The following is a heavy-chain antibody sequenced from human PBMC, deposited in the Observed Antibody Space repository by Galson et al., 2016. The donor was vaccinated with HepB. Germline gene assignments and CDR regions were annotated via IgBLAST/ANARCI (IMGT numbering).Heavy chain of an antibody. V-gene: IGHV5-51*01. Sequence: QSGAEVKKPGESLKISCKGSGYRFANYWIGWVCQMPGKGLESMGIVYPGNSEIRYSPSFQGQVTISADKSITTVYLQWNSLKASDSAIYYCARHECRGSDCFSAYDFWGQGTVVTVSS. CDR3: ARHECRGSDCFSAYDF. CDR1: GYRFANYW. D-gene: IGHD2-21*02. J-gene: IGHJ3*01. CDR2: VYPGNSEI.